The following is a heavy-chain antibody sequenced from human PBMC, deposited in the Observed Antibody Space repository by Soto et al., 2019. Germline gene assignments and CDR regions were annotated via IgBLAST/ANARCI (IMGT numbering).Heavy chain of an antibody. D-gene: IGHD1-26*01. CDR1: GFTFSSYS. Sequence: EVQLVESGGGLVKPGGSLRLSCAASGFTFSSYSMNWVRQAPGKGLEWVSSISSSSSYIYYADSVKGRFTISRDNAKNSLYLQMNSLRAEDTAVYYCARSVSGSYSWFDPWGQGTLVTVSS. J-gene: IGHJ5*02. V-gene: IGHV3-21*01. CDR3: ARSVSGSYSWFDP. CDR2: ISSSSSYI.